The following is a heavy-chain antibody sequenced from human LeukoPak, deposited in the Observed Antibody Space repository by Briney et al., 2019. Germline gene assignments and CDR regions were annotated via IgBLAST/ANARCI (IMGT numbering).Heavy chain of an antibody. J-gene: IGHJ2*01. Sequence: SETLSLTCTVSGGSISSGGYYWSWIRQHPGKGLEWIGYIYYSGSTNYNPSRKSRVTISLDTSKNQFSLRLSSVTAADTAVYYCARGPPYSNWYFDLWGRGAVVTVSS. CDR1: GGSISSGGYY. CDR2: IYYSGST. CDR3: ARGPPYSNWYFDL. V-gene: IGHV4-61*08. D-gene: IGHD2-15*01.